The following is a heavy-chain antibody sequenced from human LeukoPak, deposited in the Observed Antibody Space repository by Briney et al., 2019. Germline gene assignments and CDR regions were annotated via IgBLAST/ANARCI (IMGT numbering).Heavy chain of an antibody. CDR2: IKQDGSEK. Sequence: GGSLRLSCAASGFTFSSYWMSWVRQAPGKGLEWVANIKQDGSEKYYVDSVKGRFTISRDNAKNSLYLQMNSLRAEDTAVYYCAKENIAAAGDSYFQHWGQGTLVTVSS. J-gene: IGHJ1*01. CDR3: AKENIAAAGDSYFQH. CDR1: GFTFSSYW. D-gene: IGHD6-13*01. V-gene: IGHV3-7*03.